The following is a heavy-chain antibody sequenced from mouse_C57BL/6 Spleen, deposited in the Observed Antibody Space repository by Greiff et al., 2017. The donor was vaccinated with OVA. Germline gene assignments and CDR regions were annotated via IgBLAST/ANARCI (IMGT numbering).Heavy chain of an antibody. J-gene: IGHJ1*03. CDR1: GYTFTDYN. Sequence: EVQLQQSGPELVKPGASVKIPCKASGYTFTDYNMDWVKQSHGKSLEWIGDINPNNGGTIYNQKFKGKATLTVDKSSSTAYMELRSLTSEDTAVYYCARAGGNYFYWYFDVWGTGTTVTVSS. D-gene: IGHD2-1*01. V-gene: IGHV1-18*01. CDR3: ARAGGNYFYWYFDV. CDR2: INPNNGGT.